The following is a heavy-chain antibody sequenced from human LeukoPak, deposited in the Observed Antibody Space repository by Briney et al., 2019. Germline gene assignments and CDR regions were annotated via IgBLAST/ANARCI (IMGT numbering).Heavy chain of an antibody. CDR3: ARLDYGDYVDAFDI. J-gene: IGHJ3*02. CDR1: GGSISSSSYY. V-gene: IGHV4-39*01. D-gene: IGHD4-17*01. Sequence: SETLSLTCTVSGGSISSSSYYWGWIRQPPGKGLEWIGSIYYSGSTYYNPSLRSRVTISVDTSNNQFSLKLSSVTAADTAVYYCARLDYGDYVDAFDIWGQGTMVTVSS. CDR2: IYYSGST.